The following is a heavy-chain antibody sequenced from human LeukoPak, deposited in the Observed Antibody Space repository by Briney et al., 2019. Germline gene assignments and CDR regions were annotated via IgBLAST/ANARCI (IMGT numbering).Heavy chain of an antibody. CDR3: AREGFDY. CDR2: MNPNSGNT. J-gene: IGHJ4*02. V-gene: IGHV1-8*01. CDR1: GYTFTSYD. Sequence: ASVKVSCKASGYTFTSYDINWVRQATGPGLEWLGYMNPNSGNTGSAQKFQGRFTMTWDTSISTAYMELSSLRSEDTAVYYCAREGFDYWGRGTLVTVSS.